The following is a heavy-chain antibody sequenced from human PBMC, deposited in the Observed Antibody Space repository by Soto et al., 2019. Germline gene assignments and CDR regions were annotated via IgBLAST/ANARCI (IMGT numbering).Heavy chain of an antibody. V-gene: IGHV2-70*01. D-gene: IGHD6-13*01. Sequence: GSGPTLVNPTQTLTLTCTFSGFSLSTSGMCVTWIRQPPGKALEWLALIDWDDDKYYSTSLKTRLTISKDTSKNQVVLTMTNMDPVDTATYYCARTTSGIAAAGTGGYYYYGMDVWGQGTTVTVSS. CDR3: ARTTSGIAAAGTGGYYYYGMDV. CDR1: GFSLSTSGMC. CDR2: IDWDDDK. J-gene: IGHJ6*02.